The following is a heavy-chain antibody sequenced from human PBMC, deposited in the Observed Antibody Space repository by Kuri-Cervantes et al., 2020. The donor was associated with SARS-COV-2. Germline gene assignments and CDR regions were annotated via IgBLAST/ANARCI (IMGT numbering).Heavy chain of an antibody. CDR2: VRRDGSNK. D-gene: IGHD5-12*01. J-gene: IGHJ6*02. CDR3: AKDIQWLRLTHYYGMDV. V-gene: IGHV3-30*02. CDR1: GFTFSYYG. Sequence: GGSLRLSCAASGFTFSYYGMHWVRQAPGKGLEWVGFVRRDGSNKYYADSVKGRFTISRDNSRTPLYLQMTSLRAEDTAVYYCAKDIQWLRLTHYYGMDVWGQGTTVTVSS.